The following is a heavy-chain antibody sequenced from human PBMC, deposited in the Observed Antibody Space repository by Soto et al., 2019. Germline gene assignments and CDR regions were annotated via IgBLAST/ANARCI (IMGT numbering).Heavy chain of an antibody. CDR2: ISSSGSTI. CDR1: GFTFSSYE. J-gene: IGHJ4*02. Sequence: EVQLVESGGGLVQSGGSLRLSCAASGFTFSSYEMNWVRQAPGKGLEWVSYISSSGSTIYYADSVKGRFTISRDNAKNSLYLQMNSLSAEDTAVYYCARADDYGDYWGQGTLVTVSS. V-gene: IGHV3-48*03. CDR3: ARADDYGDY.